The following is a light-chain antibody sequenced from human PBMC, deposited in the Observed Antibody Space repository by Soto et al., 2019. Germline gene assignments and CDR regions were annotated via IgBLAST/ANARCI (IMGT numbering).Light chain of an antibody. V-gene: IGKV3-11*01. CDR2: DAS. CDR3: QQRSNWPIT. CDR1: QSVSSY. Sequence: EILLTQSPANLSLSPGERATLSCRASQSVSSYLAWYQQKPGQAPRLLIYDASNRATGIPARFSGSGSGTDFTLTISSLEPEDFAVYYCQQRSNWPITFGQGTRLEI. J-gene: IGKJ5*01.